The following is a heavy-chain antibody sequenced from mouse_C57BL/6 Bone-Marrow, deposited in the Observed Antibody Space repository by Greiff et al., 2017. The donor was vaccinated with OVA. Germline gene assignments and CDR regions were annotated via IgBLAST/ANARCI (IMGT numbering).Heavy chain of an antibody. D-gene: IGHD1-1*01. V-gene: IGHV5-12*01. CDR2: ISNGGGST. Sequence: DVKLVESGGGLVQPGGSLKLSCAASGFTFSDYYMYWVRQTPEKRLEWVAYISNGGGSTYYPDTVKGRFTISRDNAKNTLYLQMSRLKSEDTAMYYCARRYYGSRRDWYFDVWGTGTTVTVSS. CDR3: ARRYYGSRRDWYFDV. J-gene: IGHJ1*03. CDR1: GFTFSDYY.